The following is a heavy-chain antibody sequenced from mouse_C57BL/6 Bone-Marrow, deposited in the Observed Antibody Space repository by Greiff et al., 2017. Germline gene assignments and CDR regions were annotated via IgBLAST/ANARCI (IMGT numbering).Heavy chain of an antibody. J-gene: IGHJ2*01. CDR3: ARSGSTMTSYYFDY. Sequence: EVMLVESGGGLVQPGGSLKLSCAASGFTFSDYGMHWVRQAPEKGLEWVAYISSGSSTIYYADTVKGRFTISRDKAKNTLFLQMTSMRSKDTAMYYYARSGSTMTSYYFDYWGQGTTLTVSS. V-gene: IGHV5-17*01. CDR2: ISSGSSTI. CDR1: GFTFSDYG. D-gene: IGHD2-4*01.